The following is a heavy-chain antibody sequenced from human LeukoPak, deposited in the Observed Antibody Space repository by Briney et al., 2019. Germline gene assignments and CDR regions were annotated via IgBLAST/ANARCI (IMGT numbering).Heavy chain of an antibody. CDR1: GFIFSNFN. V-gene: IGHV3-21*01. CDR2: ISSTGNYI. CDR3: ARVSTGPV. D-gene: IGHD1-1*01. J-gene: IGHJ4*02. Sequence: PGGSLRVSCVGSGFIFSNFNMNWARQAPGKGLEWVSSISSTGNYIHYADSVKGRFTISRDNAQKSLYLQMNSLRVEDSAVYYCARVSTGPVWGQGTLVTVSS.